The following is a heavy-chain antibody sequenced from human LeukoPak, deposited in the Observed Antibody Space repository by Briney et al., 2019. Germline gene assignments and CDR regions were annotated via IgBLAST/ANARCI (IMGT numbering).Heavy chain of an antibody. D-gene: IGHD6-19*01. CDR2: IIPIFGTA. CDR3: AREAVAGTNFGY. V-gene: IGHV1-69*01. CDR1: GGTFSSYA. Sequence: SVKVSCKASGGTFSSYAISWVRQAPGQGLEWMGGIIPIFGTANYAQKFQGRVTITADESTSTAYMELSSLRSEDTAVYYCAREAVAGTNFGYWGQGTLVTVSS. J-gene: IGHJ4*02.